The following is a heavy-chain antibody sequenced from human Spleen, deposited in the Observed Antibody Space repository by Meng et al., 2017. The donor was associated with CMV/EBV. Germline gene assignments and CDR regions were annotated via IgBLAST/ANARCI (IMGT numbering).Heavy chain of an antibody. CDR1: GFTFSDYY. CDR3: ARDQSIGDYALDYYGMDV. V-gene: IGHV3-11*04. CDR2: ISSSGSTI. J-gene: IGHJ6*02. D-gene: IGHD4-17*01. Sequence: GGSLRLSCAASGFTFSDYYMSWIRQAPGKGLEWVSYISSSGSTIYYADSVKGRFTISSDNAKNSLYLQMNSLRAEDTAVYYCARDQSIGDYALDYYGMDVWGQGTTVTVSS.